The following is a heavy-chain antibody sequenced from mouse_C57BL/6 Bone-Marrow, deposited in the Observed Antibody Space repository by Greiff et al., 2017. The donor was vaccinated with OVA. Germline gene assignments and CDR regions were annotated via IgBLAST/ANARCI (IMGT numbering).Heavy chain of an antibody. CDR1: GYSFTGYY. V-gene: IGHV1-42*01. D-gene: IGHD1-1*01. J-gene: IGHJ3*01. CDR3: ARTPSYYGSPWFAY. Sequence: DVKLQESGPELVKPGASVKISCKASGYSFTGYYMNWVKQSPEKSLEWIGEINPSTGGTTYNQKFKAKATLTVDKSSSTAYMQLKSLTSEDSAVYYCARTPSYYGSPWFAYWGQGTLVTVSA. CDR2: INPSTGGT.